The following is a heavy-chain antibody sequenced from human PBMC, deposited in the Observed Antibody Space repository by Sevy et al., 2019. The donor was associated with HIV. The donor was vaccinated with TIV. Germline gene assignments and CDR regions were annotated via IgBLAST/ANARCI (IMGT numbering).Heavy chain of an antibody. CDR2: ISWNSATI. J-gene: IGHJ4*02. Sequence: GGSLRLSCAASGFTFDDYGMHWVRQAPGKGLEWVSGISWNSATIVYEDSAKGRFTISRDNARNSQYLQMNSLRVEDMAFYYCAKGAGSSLLSAIAYWGQGTLVTVSS. D-gene: IGHD2-15*01. CDR3: AKGAGSSLLSAIAY. V-gene: IGHV3-9*03. CDR1: GFTFDDYG.